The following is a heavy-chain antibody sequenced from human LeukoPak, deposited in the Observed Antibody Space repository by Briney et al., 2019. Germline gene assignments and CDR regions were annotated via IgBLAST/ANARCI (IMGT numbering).Heavy chain of an antibody. Sequence: SGGSLRLSCAASGFTFSTYAMHWVRQDPGKGLEWVAFIWPDGSKKYYADSVKGRFAIPRENSKNTVYLQMNDLRPEDTALYFCAKISSSAESNFDYWGQGTLLTVSS. J-gene: IGHJ4*02. CDR2: IWPDGSKK. D-gene: IGHD6-25*01. V-gene: IGHV3-30*02. CDR3: AKISSSAESNFDY. CDR1: GFTFSTYA.